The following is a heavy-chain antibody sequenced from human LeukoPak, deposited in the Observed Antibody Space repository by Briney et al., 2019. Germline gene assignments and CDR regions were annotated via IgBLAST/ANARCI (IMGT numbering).Heavy chain of an antibody. V-gene: IGHV3-53*01. CDR2: IYSGGDT. CDR3: AKDGSGSSYNWFHP. J-gene: IGHJ5*02. D-gene: IGHD1-26*01. Sequence: GGSLRLSGAASGLTFSSYSMNWVRQAPGKGLEWVSVIYSGGDTYYADSVRGRFNISRDNSRNTVYLQMNSLTAEDTAVYYCAKDGSGSSYNWFHPWGQGTLVTVSS. CDR1: GLTFSSYS.